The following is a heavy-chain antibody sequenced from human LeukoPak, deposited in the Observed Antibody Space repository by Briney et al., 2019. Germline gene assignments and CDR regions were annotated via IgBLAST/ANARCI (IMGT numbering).Heavy chain of an antibody. CDR1: GFTFSSYS. D-gene: IGHD1-26*01. CDR3: ARAGYSGSYPFDY. V-gene: IGHV3-21*01. J-gene: IGHJ4*02. Sequence: PGGSLRLSCAASGFTFSSYSMNWVRQAPGKGLEWVSSISSSSSYIYYADSVKGRFTISRDSAKNSLYLQMNSLRAEDTAVYYCARAGYSGSYPFDYWGQGTLVTVSS. CDR2: ISSSSSYI.